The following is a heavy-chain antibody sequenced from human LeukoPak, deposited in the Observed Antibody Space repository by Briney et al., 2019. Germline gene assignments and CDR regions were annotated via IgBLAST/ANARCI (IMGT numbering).Heavy chain of an antibody. V-gene: IGHV4-34*01. CDR1: GGSFSGYY. J-gene: IGHJ3*02. D-gene: IGHD3-9*01. CDR2: INHSGST. Sequence: SETLSLTCAVYGGSFSGYYWSWIRQPPGKGLEWIGEINHSGSTNYNPSLKSRVTISVDTSKNQFSLKLSSVTAADTAVYYCARVGNYDILTGYPDAFDIWGQGTMVTVSS. CDR3: ARVGNYDILTGYPDAFDI.